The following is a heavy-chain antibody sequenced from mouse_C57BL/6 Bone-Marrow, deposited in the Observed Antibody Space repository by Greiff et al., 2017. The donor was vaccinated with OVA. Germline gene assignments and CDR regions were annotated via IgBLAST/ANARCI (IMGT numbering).Heavy chain of an antibody. Sequence: VQLQQSGAELVRPGASVKLSCTASGFNITDDYMHWVKQRPEQGLEWIGWLDPENGDTEYASKVQGKATITADTSSNTAYLQLSSLTSEDTAVYDCTTLYYGSSWFAYWGQGTLVTVSA. J-gene: IGHJ3*01. D-gene: IGHD1-1*01. CDR3: TTLYYGSSWFAY. V-gene: IGHV14-4*01. CDR2: LDPENGDT. CDR1: GFNITDDY.